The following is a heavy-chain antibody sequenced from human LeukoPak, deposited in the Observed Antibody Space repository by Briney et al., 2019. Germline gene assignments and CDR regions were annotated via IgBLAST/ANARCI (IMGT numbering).Heavy chain of an antibody. Sequence: ASVKVSCKASGYTFTSYDINWVRQATGQGLEWMGWMNPNGGNTGYAQKFQGRVTMTRNTSISTAYMELSSLRSEDTAVYYCARSRFLEWLGTVNYYYYYGMDVWGQGTTVTVSS. CDR2: MNPNGGNT. J-gene: IGHJ6*02. CDR1: GYTFTSYD. V-gene: IGHV1-8*01. D-gene: IGHD3-3*01. CDR3: ARSRFLEWLGTVNYYYYYGMDV.